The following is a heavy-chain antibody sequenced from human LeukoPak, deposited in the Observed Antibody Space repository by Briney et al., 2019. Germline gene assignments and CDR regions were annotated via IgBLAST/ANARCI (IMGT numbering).Heavy chain of an antibody. J-gene: IGHJ4*02. CDR2: IYYHEST. CDR1: GFTFSNYA. D-gene: IGHD1-1*01. CDR3: ARRAYSAAYWKHFDY. Sequence: PGGSLRLSCAASGFTFSNYAMSWVRQAPGKGLEWIGSIYYHESTYYNSSLKSRVTISVDTSKNQFSLKLNSVTAADTAVYFCARRAYSAAYWKHFDYWGQGTLVTVSS. V-gene: IGHV4-39*01.